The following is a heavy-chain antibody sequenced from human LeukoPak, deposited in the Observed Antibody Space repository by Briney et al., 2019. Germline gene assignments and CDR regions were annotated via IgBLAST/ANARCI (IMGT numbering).Heavy chain of an antibody. CDR1: GFTFSSYS. Sequence: GGSLRLSCAASGFTFSSYSMNWVRQAPGKGLEWVSSISSSSSYIYYADSVEGRFTISRDNAKNSLYLQMNSLRAEDTAVYYCAKDRRWLQLPYFDYWGQGTLVTVSS. V-gene: IGHV3-21*04. D-gene: IGHD5-24*01. CDR3: AKDRRWLQLPYFDY. J-gene: IGHJ4*02. CDR2: ISSSSSYI.